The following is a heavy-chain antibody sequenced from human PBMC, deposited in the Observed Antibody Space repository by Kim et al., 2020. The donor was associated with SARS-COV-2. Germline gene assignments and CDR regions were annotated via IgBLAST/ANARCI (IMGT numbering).Heavy chain of an antibody. Sequence: YAQGLPGRFVFSLDTSVSTAYLQISSLKAADTAVYYCARVPSGSRYYFDYWGQGTLVTVSS. V-gene: IGHV7-4-1*02. D-gene: IGHD1-26*01. CDR3: ARVPSGSRYYFDY. J-gene: IGHJ4*02.